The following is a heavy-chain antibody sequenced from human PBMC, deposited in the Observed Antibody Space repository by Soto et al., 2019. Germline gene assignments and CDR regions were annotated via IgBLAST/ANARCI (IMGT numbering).Heavy chain of an antibody. D-gene: IGHD3-10*01. Sequence: QVQLQESGPGLVKPSQTLSLTCTVSGGSISSGGYYWSWIRQHPGKGLAWIGYIYYSGSTYYNPSLKSRVTISVDTSKNQFSLKLSSVTAADTAVYYCARATDYYGSGSYHHFDYWGQGTLVTVSS. V-gene: IGHV4-31*03. CDR1: GGSISSGGYY. CDR2: IYYSGST. J-gene: IGHJ4*02. CDR3: ARATDYYGSGSYHHFDY.